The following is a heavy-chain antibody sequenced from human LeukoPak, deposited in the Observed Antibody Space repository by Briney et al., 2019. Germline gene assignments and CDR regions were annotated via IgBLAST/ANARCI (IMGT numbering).Heavy chain of an antibody. CDR3: ASTVANDY. Sequence: PGGSLRLSCAASGFTFSTYAMHWVRQAPGKGLEWVAVISYDGSSKYYADSVKGRFTISRDNAKNSLYLQMNSLRAEDTAVYYCASTVANDYWGQGTLVTVSS. D-gene: IGHD4-23*01. V-gene: IGHV3-30-3*01. J-gene: IGHJ4*02. CDR1: GFTFSTYA. CDR2: ISYDGSSK.